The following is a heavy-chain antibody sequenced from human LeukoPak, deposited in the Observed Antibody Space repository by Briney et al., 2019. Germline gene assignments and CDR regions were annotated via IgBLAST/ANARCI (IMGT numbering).Heavy chain of an antibody. CDR3: ARSRDAYLLAY. Sequence: SETLSLTCTVSGGSISVYYWCWVRQPPGKGLEWIGYISHSGSINYNPSLQSRVTISIDTSNNQFSLNVRSATAADTAVYYCARSRDAYLLAYCGQGTLVTVSS. CDR1: GGSISVYY. D-gene: IGHD5-24*01. V-gene: IGHV4-59*01. J-gene: IGHJ4*02. CDR2: ISHSGSI.